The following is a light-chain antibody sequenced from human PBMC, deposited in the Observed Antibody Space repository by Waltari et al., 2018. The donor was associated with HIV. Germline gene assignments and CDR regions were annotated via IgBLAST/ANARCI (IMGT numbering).Light chain of an antibody. CDR1: QTVNSN. CDR2: GAS. V-gene: IGKV3D-15*01. Sequence: ETVMTQSPVTLSVSPGERVTLSCRASQTVNSNLAWYQQKLGQAPRLLFYGASTRATGTPARFSGSRSGTEFTLTVSSLQPEDFAVYYCQQYDNWLGTFGPGTKV. CDR3: QQYDNWLGT. J-gene: IGKJ3*01.